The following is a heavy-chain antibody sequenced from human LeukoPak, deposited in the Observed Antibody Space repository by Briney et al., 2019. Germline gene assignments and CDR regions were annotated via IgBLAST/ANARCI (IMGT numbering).Heavy chain of an antibody. CDR2: IYYSGST. J-gene: IGHJ4*02. Sequence: SETLSLTCTVSGGSISSSSYYWGWIRQPPGKGLEWIGSIYYSGSTYYNPSLKRRVTISVDTSKNQFSLKLTSVTAADTAVYYCARGRSFTDYWGQGTLVTVSS. CDR1: GGSISSSSYY. CDR3: ARGRSFTDY. D-gene: IGHD2-15*01. V-gene: IGHV4-39*07.